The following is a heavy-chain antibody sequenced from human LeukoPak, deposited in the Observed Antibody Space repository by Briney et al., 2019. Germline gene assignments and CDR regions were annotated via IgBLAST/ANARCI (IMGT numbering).Heavy chain of an antibody. J-gene: IGHJ4*02. CDR3: AKAYYYDSSGYFYFDY. V-gene: IGHV3-9*03. D-gene: IGHD3-22*01. Sequence: GRSLRLSCAASGFTFDDYAMHWVRQAPGKGLEWVSGISWNSGSIGYADSVKGRFTISRDNAKNSLYLQMNSLRAEDMALYYCAKAYYYDSSGYFYFDYWGQGTLVTVSP. CDR1: GFTFDDYA. CDR2: ISWNSGSI.